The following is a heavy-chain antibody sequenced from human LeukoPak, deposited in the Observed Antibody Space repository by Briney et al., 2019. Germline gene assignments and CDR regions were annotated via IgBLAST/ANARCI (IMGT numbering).Heavy chain of an antibody. D-gene: IGHD3-10*01. CDR2: IYSGVTT. V-gene: IGHV3-53*01. CDR1: GFTVSSNF. CDR3: AKDGLLLWFGELFAPFDY. Sequence: GGSLRLSCAASGFTVSSNFMSWVRQAPGKGLEWVSVIYSGVTTYYADSVKGRFTISRDNSKNTLYLQMNSLRAEDTAVYYCAKDGLLLWFGELFAPFDYWGQGTLVTVSS. J-gene: IGHJ4*02.